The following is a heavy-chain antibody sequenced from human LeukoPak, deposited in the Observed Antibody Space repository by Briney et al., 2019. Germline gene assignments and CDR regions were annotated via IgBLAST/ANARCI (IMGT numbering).Heavy chain of an antibody. V-gene: IGHV3-23*01. CDR2: ISGSGGST. CDR3: AKDRRLRFLELPYYFDY. CDR1: GFTFSSYA. D-gene: IGHD3-3*01. Sequence: PGGSLRLSCAASGFTFSSYAMSWVRQAPGNGLEWVSAISGSGGSTYYADSVKGRFTISRDNSKNTLYLQMNSLRAEDTAVYYCAKDRRLRFLELPYYFDYWGQGTLVTVSS. J-gene: IGHJ4*02.